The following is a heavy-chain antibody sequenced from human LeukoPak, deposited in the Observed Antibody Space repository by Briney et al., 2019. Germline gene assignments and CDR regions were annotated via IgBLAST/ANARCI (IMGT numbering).Heavy chain of an antibody. CDR2: IYPGDSDT. CDR1: GYSFTSYW. Sequence: ESLKISCKGSGYSFTSYWIGWVRQMPGKGLEWMGIIYPGDSDTRYSPSFQGQVTISADKSISTAYLQWGSLKASDTAMYYCVLAGGYYGSGKHYWGQGTLVTVSS. D-gene: IGHD3-10*01. CDR3: VLAGGYYGSGKHY. J-gene: IGHJ4*02. V-gene: IGHV5-51*01.